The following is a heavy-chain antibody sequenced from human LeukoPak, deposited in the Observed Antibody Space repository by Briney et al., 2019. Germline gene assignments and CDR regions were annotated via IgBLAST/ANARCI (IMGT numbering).Heavy chain of an antibody. J-gene: IGHJ6*03. V-gene: IGHV4-39*07. D-gene: IGHD2-15*01. Sequence: SETLSLTCTVSGGSISSSSYYWGWIRQPPGKGLEWIGSIYYSGSTYYNPSLKSRVTISVDTSKNQFSLKLSSVTAADTAVYYRARRKGRVAATPSRNYYYYMDVWGKGTTVTISS. CDR2: IYYSGST. CDR1: GGSISSSSYY. CDR3: ARRKGRVAATPSRNYYYYMDV.